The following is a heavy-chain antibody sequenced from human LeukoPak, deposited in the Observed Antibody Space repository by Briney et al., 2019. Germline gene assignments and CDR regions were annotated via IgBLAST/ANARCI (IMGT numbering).Heavy chain of an antibody. Sequence: SETLSLTCAVSGYSISSGYYWGWIRQPPGKGLEWIGSIYHSGSTYYNPSLKSRVTISVDTSKNQFSLKLSSVTAADTAVYYCERRVPGYDSSGPEDAFDIWGQGTMVTVSS. V-gene: IGHV4-38-2*01. J-gene: IGHJ3*02. D-gene: IGHD3-22*01. CDR3: ERRVPGYDSSGPEDAFDI. CDR2: IYHSGST. CDR1: GYSISSGYY.